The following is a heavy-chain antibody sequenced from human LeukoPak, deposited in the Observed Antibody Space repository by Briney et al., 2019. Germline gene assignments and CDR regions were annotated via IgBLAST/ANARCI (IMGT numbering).Heavy chain of an antibody. D-gene: IGHD2-2*01. CDR2: ISGSGGSA. CDR3: AKLYCSSTSCSYDY. J-gene: IGHJ4*02. V-gene: IGHV3-23*01. CDR1: GFTFSSYA. Sequence: GGSLRLSCAASGFTFSSYAMSWVRHAPGKGLEWVSAISGSGGSAYYGDSVKGRFTISRDKSKNTLYLQMNSLRAEDTAVYYCAKLYCSSTSCSYDYWGQGTLVTVSS.